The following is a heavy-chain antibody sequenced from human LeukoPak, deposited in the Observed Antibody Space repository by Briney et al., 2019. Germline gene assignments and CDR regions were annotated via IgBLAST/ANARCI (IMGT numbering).Heavy chain of an antibody. CDR3: ARLIRGYYYDSSGYLDENWFDP. CDR1: GYTFTNYD. D-gene: IGHD3-22*01. CDR2: MNPNSGNT. Sequence: ASVKVSCKASGYTFTNYDINWVRQATGQGLEWMGWMNPNSGNTGYAQKFQGRVTMTRNTAISTAYMELRSLRSDDTAVYYCARLIRGYYYDSSGYLDENWFDPWGQGTLVTVSS. V-gene: IGHV1-8*01. J-gene: IGHJ5*02.